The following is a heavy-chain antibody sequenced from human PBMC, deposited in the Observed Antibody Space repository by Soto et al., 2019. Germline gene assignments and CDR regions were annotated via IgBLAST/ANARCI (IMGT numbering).Heavy chain of an antibody. J-gene: IGHJ4*02. CDR3: AKDRESRYSSGWYYFDY. CDR1: GFTFSSYA. V-gene: IGHV3-23*01. Sequence: VQLLESGGGLVQPGGSLRLSCAASGFTFSSYAMSWVRQAPGKGLEWVSAISGSGGSTYYADSVKGRFTISRDNSKNTLYLQMNSLRAEDTAVYYCAKDRESRYSSGWYYFDYWGQGTLVTVSS. D-gene: IGHD6-19*01. CDR2: ISGSGGST.